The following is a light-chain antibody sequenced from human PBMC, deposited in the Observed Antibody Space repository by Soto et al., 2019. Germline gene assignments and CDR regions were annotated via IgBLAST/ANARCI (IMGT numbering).Light chain of an antibody. V-gene: IGKV3-20*01. J-gene: IGKJ1*01. CDR1: QSVDSRY. Sequence: EIVLTQSPGTLSLSPGERATLTCRASQSVDSRYFAWYQQKPGQAPRLLIYGASYRATGIPDRFSGSGSGTDFTLTISSLEPEDFAMYYCQQYHNSPRTFGQGTKVEIK. CDR2: GAS. CDR3: QQYHNSPRT.